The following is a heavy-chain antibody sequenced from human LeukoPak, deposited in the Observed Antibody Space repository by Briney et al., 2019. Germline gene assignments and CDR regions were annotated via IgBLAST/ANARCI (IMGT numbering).Heavy chain of an antibody. CDR1: GYLFNSRW. J-gene: IGHJ5*02. Sequence: GESLKISCKGSGYLFNSRWIAWVRQMPGKGLERMGIIYPGDSDARYSPSFQGQVTISVDKSISTAYLQWRSLKASDTAIYCATTSPQVWFDPWGQGTLVTVSA. CDR3: ATTSPQVWFDP. V-gene: IGHV5-51*01. CDR2: IYPGDSDA.